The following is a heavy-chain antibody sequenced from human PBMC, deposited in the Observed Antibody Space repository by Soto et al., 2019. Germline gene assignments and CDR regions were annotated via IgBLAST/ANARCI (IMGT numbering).Heavy chain of an antibody. D-gene: IGHD6-13*01. CDR3: ARGMYSSSWYWSEP. V-gene: IGHV4-4*07. CDR2: IYTSGST. J-gene: IGHJ5*02. Sequence: DTLSLTCTVSGRSISRYCWSWIRQPAGKGLEWIGRIYTSGSTNYNPSLKSRVTMSVDTSKNQFSLKLSSVTAADTAVYYCARGMYSSSWYWSEPWGQGTLVTGS. CDR1: GRSISRYC.